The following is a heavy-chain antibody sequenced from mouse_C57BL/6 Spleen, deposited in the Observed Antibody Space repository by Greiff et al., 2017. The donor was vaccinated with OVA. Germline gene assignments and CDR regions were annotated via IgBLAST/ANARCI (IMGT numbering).Heavy chain of an antibody. V-gene: IGHV1-15*01. CDR2: IDPETGGT. J-gene: IGHJ4*01. CDR3: TREGVYDGYYDYAMDY. CDR1: GYTFTDYE. Sequence: VQGVESGAELVRPGASVTLSCKASGYTFTDYEMHWVKQTPVHGLEWIGAIDPETGGTAYNQKFKGKAILTADKSSSTAYMELRSLTSEDSAVYYCTREGVYDGYYDYAMDYWGQGTSVTVSS. D-gene: IGHD2-3*01.